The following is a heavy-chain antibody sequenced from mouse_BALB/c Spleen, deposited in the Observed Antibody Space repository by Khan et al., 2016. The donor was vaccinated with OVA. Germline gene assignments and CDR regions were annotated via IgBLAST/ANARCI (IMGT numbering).Heavy chain of an antibody. J-gene: IGHJ3*01. CDR2: INPSNGYT. V-gene: IGHV1-4*01. D-gene: IGHD2-14*01. CDR3: VRDGADHRNDGWFAY. Sequence: VQLQQSGAELARPGASVKMSCKASGYTFTSYTIHWIKQRPGQGLEWIGYINPSNGYTNYNQKFKDKATLTTDQSSTTAYLQLSSLTSDDTAVYNCVRDGADHRNDGWFAYWGQGTLVTVSA. CDR1: GYTFTSYT.